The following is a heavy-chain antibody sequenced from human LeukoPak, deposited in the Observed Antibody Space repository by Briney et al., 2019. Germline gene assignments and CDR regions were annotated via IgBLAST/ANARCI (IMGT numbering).Heavy chain of an antibody. CDR3: ARGPYGDYEYFQH. Sequence: SETLSLTCTVSGGSISSDGYYWTWIRQPPGKGLEWIGEINHSGSPNNNPSLKSRVSISFDTSKNQFSLKLTSVTAADTAVYYCARGPYGDYEYFQHWGQGTLVTVSS. CDR1: GGSISSDGYY. CDR2: INHSGSP. V-gene: IGHV4-39*07. D-gene: IGHD4-17*01. J-gene: IGHJ1*01.